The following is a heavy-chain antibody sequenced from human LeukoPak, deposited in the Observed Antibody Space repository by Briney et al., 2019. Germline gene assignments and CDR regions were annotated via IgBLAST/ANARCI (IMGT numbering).Heavy chain of an antibody. J-gene: IGHJ4*02. CDR3: ARGGVSQDYFEY. V-gene: IGHV3-21*01. D-gene: IGHD6-13*01. Sequence: WVSSISSSSSYIYYADSVKGRLTISRDNAKNSLYLQMNSLRAEDTAVYYCARGGVSQDYFEYWGQGTLVTVSS. CDR2: ISSSSSYI.